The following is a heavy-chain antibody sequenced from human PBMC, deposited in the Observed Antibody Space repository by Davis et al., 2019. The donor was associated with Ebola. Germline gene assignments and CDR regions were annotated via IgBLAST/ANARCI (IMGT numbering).Heavy chain of an antibody. J-gene: IGHJ6*02. Sequence: PGGSLRLSCAASGFTFSSYGMHWVRQAPGKGLEWVANIKQDGSEKYYVDSVKGRFTISRDNAKNTLYLQMNSLRAEDTAVYYCARDRYYTIDVWGQGTTVTVSS. D-gene: IGHD3-10*01. CDR1: GFTFSSYG. CDR2: IKQDGSEK. V-gene: IGHV3-7*01. CDR3: ARDRYYTIDV.